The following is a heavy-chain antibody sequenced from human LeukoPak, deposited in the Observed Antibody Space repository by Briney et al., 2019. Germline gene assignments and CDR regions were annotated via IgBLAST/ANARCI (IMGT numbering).Heavy chain of an antibody. CDR1: GFTFSNAW. CDR3: ARSIAGGYYGSGSYQGDY. D-gene: IGHD3-10*01. Sequence: GGSLRLSCAASGFTFSNAWMSWVRQAPGKGLEWVSSISSSSSYIYYADSVKGRFTISRDNAKNSLYLQMNSLRAEDTAVYYCARSIAGGYYGSGSYQGDYWGQGTLVTVSS. V-gene: IGHV3-21*01. J-gene: IGHJ4*02. CDR2: ISSSSSYI.